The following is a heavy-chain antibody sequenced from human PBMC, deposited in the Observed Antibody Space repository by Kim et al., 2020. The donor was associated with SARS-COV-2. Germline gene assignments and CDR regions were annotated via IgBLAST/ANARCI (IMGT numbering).Heavy chain of an antibody. J-gene: IGHJ6*02. Sequence: SVKVSRKASGGTFSSYAISWVRQAPGQGLEWMGGIIPIFGTANYAQKFQGRVTITADESTSTAYMELSSLRSEDTAVYYCARDPQLGYCSGGSCHQYYYGMDVWGQGTTVTVSS. CDR3: ARDPQLGYCSGGSCHQYYYGMDV. CDR1: GGTFSSYA. V-gene: IGHV1-69*13. CDR2: IIPIFGTA. D-gene: IGHD2-15*01.